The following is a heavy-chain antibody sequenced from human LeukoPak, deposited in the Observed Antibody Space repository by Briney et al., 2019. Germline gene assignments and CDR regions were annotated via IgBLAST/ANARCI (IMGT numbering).Heavy chain of an antibody. V-gene: IGHV6-1*01. Sequence: SQTLSLTCAISGDSVSSNSAAWNWIRQSPSRGLEWLGRTYYRSKWYNDYAVSVKSRITINPDTSKNQFSLQLNSVTPEDTAVYYCAAERLGYSSSWYPGWPGFDAFDIWGQGTMVTVSS. J-gene: IGHJ3*02. CDR2: TYYRSKWYN. CDR1: GDSVSSNSAA. D-gene: IGHD6-13*01. CDR3: AAERLGYSSSWYPGWPGFDAFDI.